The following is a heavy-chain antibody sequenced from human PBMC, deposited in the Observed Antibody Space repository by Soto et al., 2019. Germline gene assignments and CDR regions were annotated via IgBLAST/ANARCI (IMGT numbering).Heavy chain of an antibody. Sequence: PGESLKISCQGSGYNFANYWIVWVRQMPGKGLEWMGIIYPGDSDTRYSPSFRGQVTISADKSINTAYLQWSSLKASDTAIYYCARHTLSGSYRIDYWGQGTLVTVSS. CDR2: IYPGDSDT. CDR1: GYNFANYW. D-gene: IGHD1-26*01. CDR3: ARHTLSGSYRIDY. J-gene: IGHJ4*02. V-gene: IGHV5-51*01.